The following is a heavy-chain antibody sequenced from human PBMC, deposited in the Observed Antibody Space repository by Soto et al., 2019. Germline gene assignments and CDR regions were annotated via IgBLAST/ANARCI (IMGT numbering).Heavy chain of an antibody. Sequence: EVKLLESGGGLVQPGGSLRLSCAASGFTVISNYMKWVRQAPGKGLEWVTDIYSGDTSDYADSVKGRFTISRDNSKNTLYLQMNSLRVEDTAVYYCARLDSGYYYLDYWGQGTLVTVSS. D-gene: IGHD5-12*01. CDR1: GFTVISNY. CDR2: IYSGDTS. V-gene: IGHV3-66*04. CDR3: ARLDSGYYYLDY. J-gene: IGHJ4*02.